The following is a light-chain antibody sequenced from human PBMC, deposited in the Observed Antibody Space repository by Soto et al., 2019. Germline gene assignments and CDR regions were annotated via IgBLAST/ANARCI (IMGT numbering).Light chain of an antibody. CDR3: ATWAGSLKDLHV. J-gene: IGLJ1*01. Sequence: QSVLTQPPSASGTPGQRVTISCSGSISTFGSNSVNWFQQHPGTAPKLLIYGSSERPSGVPDRFSASKSGTSASLAISGLQSEDEADYYCATWAGSLKDLHVFGTGTKLTVL. V-gene: IGLV1-44*01. CDR2: GSS. CDR1: ISTFGSNS.